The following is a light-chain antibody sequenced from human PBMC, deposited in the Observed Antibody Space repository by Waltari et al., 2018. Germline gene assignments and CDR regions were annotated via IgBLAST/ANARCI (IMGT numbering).Light chain of an antibody. CDR3: SSYTSSSTLEVV. CDR2: DVS. J-gene: IGLJ2*01. Sequence: QSALTQPASVSGSPGQSITIPCTGPSSDVGGYNYVSRYQQHPGKAPKLIIYDVSNRPSGVSNRFSGSKSGNTASLTISGLQAEDEADYYCSSYTSSSTLEVVFGGGTKLTVL. V-gene: IGLV2-14*01. CDR1: SSDVGGYNY.